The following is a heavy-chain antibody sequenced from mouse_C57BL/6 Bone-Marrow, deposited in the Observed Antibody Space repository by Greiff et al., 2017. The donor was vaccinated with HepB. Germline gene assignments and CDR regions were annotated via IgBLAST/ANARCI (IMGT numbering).Heavy chain of an antibody. CDR2: IDPANGNT. J-gene: IGHJ2*01. CDR3: ARSHGYSLDY. D-gene: IGHD2-3*01. V-gene: IGHV14-3*01. CDR1: GFNIKNTY. Sequence: EVQLQQSVAELVRPGASVKFSCTASGFNIKNTYMYWVKQRPEQGLEWIGRIDPANGNTKYAPKFQGKATITADTSTNTAYLQLSSLTSEDTAIYYCARSHGYSLDYWGQGTTLTVSS.